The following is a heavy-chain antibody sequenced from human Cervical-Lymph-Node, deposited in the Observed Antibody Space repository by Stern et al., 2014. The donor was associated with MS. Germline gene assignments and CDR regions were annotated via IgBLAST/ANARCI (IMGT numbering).Heavy chain of an antibody. D-gene: IGHD2-15*01. CDR1: GFTFSDYA. J-gene: IGHJ4*02. V-gene: IGHV3-23*04. CDR3: AKDRELVVVTFDS. CDR2: ISLSGGST. Sequence: QLVQSGGGLVQPGGSLRLSCAASGFTFSDYAMSWVRQAPGKGLEWVSAISLSGGSTFYADSVQGRFTISRDNSKNTLYLQMNSLRAEDTAVYYCAKDRELVVVTFDSWGQGTLVTVSS.